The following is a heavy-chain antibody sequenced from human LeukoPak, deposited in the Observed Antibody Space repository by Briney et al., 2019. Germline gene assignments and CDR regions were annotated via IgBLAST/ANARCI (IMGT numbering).Heavy chain of an antibody. CDR3: AKESRGYH. J-gene: IGHJ5*02. CDR1: GFTFSSYA. CDR2: ISYDGSNK. D-gene: IGHD3-10*01. Sequence: PGRSLRLSCAASGFTFSSYAMHWVRQAPGKGLEWVAVISYDGSNKYYADSVKGRFTISRDNSKNTLYLQMNSLRAEDTAVYYCAKESRGYHWGQGTLVTVSS. V-gene: IGHV3-30-3*01.